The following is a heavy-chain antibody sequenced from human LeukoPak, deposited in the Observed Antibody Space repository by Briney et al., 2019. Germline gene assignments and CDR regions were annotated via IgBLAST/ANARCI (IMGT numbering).Heavy chain of an antibody. D-gene: IGHD2-2*01. V-gene: IGHV1-8*03. Sequence: ASVKVSCKASGYTFTSYDINWVRQATGQGLEWMGWMNPNSGNTGYAQKFQGRVTITRNTSISTAYMELGSLRSEDTAVYYCARYCSSTSCSHDAFDIWGQGTMVTVSS. CDR2: MNPNSGNT. CDR3: ARYCSSTSCSHDAFDI. CDR1: GYTFTSYD. J-gene: IGHJ3*02.